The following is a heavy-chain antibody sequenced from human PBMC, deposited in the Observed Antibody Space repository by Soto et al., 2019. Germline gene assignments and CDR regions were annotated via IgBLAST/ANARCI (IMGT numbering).Heavy chain of an antibody. Sequence: QVQLVQSGAEVKKPGSSVKVSCKASGGTFSSYAISWVRQAPGQGLEWMGGIIPIFGTANYAQKFQGRVTITADECTSTAYMELSSLRSEDTAVYYCARVGEYCSSTSCSYYFDYWGQGTLVTVSS. J-gene: IGHJ4*02. CDR2: IIPIFGTA. V-gene: IGHV1-69*01. D-gene: IGHD2-2*01. CDR3: ARVGEYCSSTSCSYYFDY. CDR1: GGTFSSYA.